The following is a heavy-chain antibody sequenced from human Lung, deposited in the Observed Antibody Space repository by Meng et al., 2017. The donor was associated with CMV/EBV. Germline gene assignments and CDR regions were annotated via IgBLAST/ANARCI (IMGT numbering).Heavy chain of an antibody. CDR3: ARADKVRFDY. Sequence: QVALQESGPGLVNPSGTSSPTVLVSGGSMSSTNWWSWVRQPPGKGLEWIGEIYHSGSTNYNPSLKSRVSISVDKSKNQFSLKLSSVTAADTAVYYCARADKVRFDYWGQGTLVTVSS. CDR2: IYHSGST. CDR1: GGSMSSTNW. V-gene: IGHV4-4*02. J-gene: IGHJ4*02.